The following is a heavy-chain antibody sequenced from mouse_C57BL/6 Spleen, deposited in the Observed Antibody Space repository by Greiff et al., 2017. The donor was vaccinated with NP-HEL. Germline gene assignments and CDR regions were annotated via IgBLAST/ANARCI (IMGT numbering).Heavy chain of an antibody. Sequence: QVQLKESGAELAKPGASVKLSCKASGYTFTSYWMHWVKQRPGRGLEWIGYINPSSGYTKYNQKFKDKATLTADKSSSTAYMQLSSLTYEDSAVYYCAIPSWDGGCAYWGQGTLVTVSA. CDR1: GYTFTSYW. D-gene: IGHD4-1*01. J-gene: IGHJ3*01. CDR2: INPSSGYT. V-gene: IGHV1-7*01. CDR3: AIPSWDGGCAY.